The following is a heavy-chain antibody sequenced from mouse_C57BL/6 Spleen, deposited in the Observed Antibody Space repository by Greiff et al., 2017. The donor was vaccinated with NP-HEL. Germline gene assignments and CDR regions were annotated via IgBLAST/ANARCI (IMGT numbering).Heavy chain of an antibody. D-gene: IGHD2-5*01. Sequence: QVQLQQPGAELVRPGTSVKLSCKASGYTFTTYWMHWVKQRPGQGLEWIGVIDPSDSYTNSNQKFKGKATLTVYTSSSTAYMQLSSLTSEDSAVYYCARSNYAWFAYWGQGTLVTVSA. CDR1: GYTFTTYW. CDR3: ARSNYAWFAY. V-gene: IGHV1-59*01. J-gene: IGHJ3*01. CDR2: IDPSDSYT.